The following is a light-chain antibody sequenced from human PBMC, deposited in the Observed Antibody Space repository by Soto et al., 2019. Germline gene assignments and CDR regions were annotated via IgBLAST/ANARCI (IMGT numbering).Light chain of an antibody. J-gene: IGKJ5*01. CDR2: GAS. V-gene: IGKV3-20*01. CDR3: QHYVSPPIT. Sequence: EIVLTQSPGTLSLSPGERATLSCRVSQSVSSNYLAWYQQKPGQAPRLLIYGASSRATGIPDRFSGSGSGTDFTLTISRLEPEDFAVYYCQHYVSPPITFGQGTRLEIK. CDR1: QSVSSNY.